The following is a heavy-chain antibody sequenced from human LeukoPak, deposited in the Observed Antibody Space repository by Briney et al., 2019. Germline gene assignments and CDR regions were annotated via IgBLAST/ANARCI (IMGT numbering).Heavy chain of an antibody. CDR2: IYYSGST. D-gene: IGHD1-7*01. V-gene: IGHV4-39*07. CDR1: GGSISSSSYY. J-gene: IGHJ3*02. CDR3: ASLVITGTTSIRAFDI. Sequence: SETLSLTCTVSGGSISSSSYYWGWIRQPPGKGLEWIGGIYYSGSTYYNPSLKSRVTISVDTSKNQFSLKLSSVTAADTAVYYCASLVITGTTSIRAFDIWGQGTMVTVSS.